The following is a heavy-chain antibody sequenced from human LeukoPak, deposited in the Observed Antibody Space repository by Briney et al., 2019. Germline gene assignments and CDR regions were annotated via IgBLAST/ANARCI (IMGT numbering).Heavy chain of an antibody. D-gene: IGHD6-13*01. V-gene: IGHV3-9*01. CDR2: ICWNSGSI. J-gene: IGHJ4*02. Sequence: GGSLRLSCAASGFTFDDYAMHWVRHAPGKGLEWVSGICWNSGSIGYADSVKGRFTISRDNAKNSLYLQMNSLRAEDTALYYCAKDRIRFGIAAALFDYWGQGTLVTVSS. CDR3: AKDRIRFGIAAALFDY. CDR1: GFTFDDYA.